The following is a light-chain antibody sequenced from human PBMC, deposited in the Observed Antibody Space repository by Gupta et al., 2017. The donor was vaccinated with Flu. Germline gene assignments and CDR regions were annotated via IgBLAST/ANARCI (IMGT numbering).Light chain of an antibody. CDR3: QQSYTTPIT. Sequence: DIQMTQSPSPLSASVGDTVSITCRASQSISSHLNWYQQKPGKAPKLLIYAAFNLQSGVPSRFSGSGSGTDFTLTISSLQPEDFATYYCQQSYTTPITFGPGTKVDV. CDR1: QSISSH. J-gene: IGKJ3*01. V-gene: IGKV1-39*01. CDR2: AAF.